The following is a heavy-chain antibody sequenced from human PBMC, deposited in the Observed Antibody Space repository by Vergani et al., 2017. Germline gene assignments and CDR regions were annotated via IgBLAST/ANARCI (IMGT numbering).Heavy chain of an antibody. V-gene: IGHV1-69*01. D-gene: IGHD2-15*01. CDR3: ARTLXPIVVVVAATRPYYYMDV. J-gene: IGHJ6*03. CDR2: IIPIFGTA. Sequence: QVQLVQSGAEVKKPGSSVKVSCKASGGTFSSYAISWVRQAPGQGLEWMGGIIPIFGTANYAQKFQGSVTITADESTSTAYMELSSLRSEDTAVYYCARTLXPIVVVVAATRPYYYMDVWGKGTTVTVSS. CDR1: GGTFSSYA.